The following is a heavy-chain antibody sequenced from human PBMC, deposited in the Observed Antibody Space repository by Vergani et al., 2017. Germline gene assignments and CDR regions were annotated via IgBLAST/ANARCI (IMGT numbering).Heavy chain of an antibody. Sequence: VQLVESGGGVVQPGGSLRLSCAASGFTVSSNYMSWVRQAPGKGLEWVSVIYSGGSTYYADSVKGRFTISRHNSKNTLYLQMNSLRAEDTAVYYCARARIAAAGMLRYFDYWGQGTLVTVSS. J-gene: IGHJ4*02. V-gene: IGHV3-53*04. CDR1: GFTVSSNY. D-gene: IGHD6-13*01. CDR3: ARARIAAAGMLRYFDY. CDR2: IYSGGST.